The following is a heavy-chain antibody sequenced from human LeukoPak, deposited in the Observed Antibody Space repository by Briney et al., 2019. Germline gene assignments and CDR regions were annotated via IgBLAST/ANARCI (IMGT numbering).Heavy chain of an antibody. CDR2: VTGIVGRT. CDR3: AKYMTPDTVAAIPPFDY. V-gene: IGHV3-23*01. Sequence: GGSLTLSCAASGFGFSSYAVSWVRQGPGKGLEWVSSVTGIVGRTYYADSVDGRFTISRDNSKSTVYLQMNSPRAEDTAVYYCAKYMTPDTVAAIPPFDYWGQGTLVTVSS. CDR1: GFGFSSYA. J-gene: IGHJ4*02. D-gene: IGHD5-12*01.